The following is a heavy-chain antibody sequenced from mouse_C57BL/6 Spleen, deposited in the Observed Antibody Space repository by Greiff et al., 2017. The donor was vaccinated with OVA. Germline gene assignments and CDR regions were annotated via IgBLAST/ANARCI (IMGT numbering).Heavy chain of an antibody. Sequence: QVQLQQSGAELVKPGASVKLSCKASGYAFSSYWMNWVKQRPGKGLEWIGQIYPGDGDTNYNGTFKGQATLPADKSSSTAYMQLSSLNSEDSAVSLCAPIYYDYDDVYYAIDYWGQGTSVTVSS. CDR2: IYPGDGDT. V-gene: IGHV1-80*01. CDR1: GYAFSSYW. CDR3: APIYYDYDDVYYAIDY. D-gene: IGHD2-4*01. J-gene: IGHJ4*01.